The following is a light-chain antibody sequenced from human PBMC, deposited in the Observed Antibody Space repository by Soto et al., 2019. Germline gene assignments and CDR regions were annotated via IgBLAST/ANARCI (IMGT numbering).Light chain of an antibody. J-gene: IGKJ1*01. CDR2: GAS. CDR1: QIVSSSY. CDR3: QQYNKWPQP. Sequence: IVFTQSPSTLSLSPWERATLSCRAIQIVSSSYLAWYQQKPGKAPRLLIYGASSRATGIPDRFSGSGSGTEFTLTISRLQSEDFAVYYCQQYNKWPQPCGQGTKV. V-gene: IGKV3-20*01.